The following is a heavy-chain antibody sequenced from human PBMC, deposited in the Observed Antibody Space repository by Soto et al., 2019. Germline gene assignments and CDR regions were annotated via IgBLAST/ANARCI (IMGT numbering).Heavy chain of an antibody. CDR3: ARDRDYYDSSGYYYANWFDP. J-gene: IGHJ5*02. V-gene: IGHV4-4*07. CDR1: GGSISSYY. D-gene: IGHD3-22*01. CDR2: IYTSGST. Sequence: PSETLSLTCTVSGGSISSYYWSWIRQPAGKGLEWIGRIYTSGSTNYNPSLKSRVTMSVDTSKNQFSLKLSSVTAADTAVYYCARDRDYYDSSGYYYANWFDPWGQGTLVTVSS.